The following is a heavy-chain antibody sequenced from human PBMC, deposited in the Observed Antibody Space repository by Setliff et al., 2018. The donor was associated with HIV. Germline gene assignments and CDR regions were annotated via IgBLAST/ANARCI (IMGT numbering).Heavy chain of an antibody. Sequence: KPSETLSLTCTVSGGSISSSSYYWGWIRQPPGKGLEWIGSLYYSGTTYYNPSLKSRLTISVDTSKNQFSLKLSSVTAADTAVYYCARRTLITGYDYWGQGTLVTVS. V-gene: IGHV4-39*01. CDR3: ARRTLITGYDY. J-gene: IGHJ4*02. D-gene: IGHD3-16*01. CDR1: GGSISSSSYY. CDR2: LYYSGTT.